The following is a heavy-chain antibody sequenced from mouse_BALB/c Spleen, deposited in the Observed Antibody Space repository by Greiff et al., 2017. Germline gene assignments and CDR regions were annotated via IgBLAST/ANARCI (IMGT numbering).Heavy chain of an antibody. V-gene: IGHV14-3*02. D-gene: IGHD1-2*01. CDR2: IDPANGNT. CDR1: GFNIKDTY. J-gene: IGHJ1*01. Sequence: EVKLMESGAELVKPGASVKLSCTASGFNIKDTYMHWVKQRPEQGLEWIGRIDPANGNTKYDPKFQGKATITADTSSNTAYLQLSSLTSEDTAVYYCARTTTAWYFDVWGAGTTVTVSS. CDR3: ARTTTAWYFDV.